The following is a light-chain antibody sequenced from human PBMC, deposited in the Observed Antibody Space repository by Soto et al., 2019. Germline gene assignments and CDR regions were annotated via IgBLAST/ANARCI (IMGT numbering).Light chain of an antibody. Sequence: DIQMTQSPSSLSASVGDRVTITCRASQSISSYLNWYQQKPGKAPKLLIYAASSLQSGVPSRVSGSGSGTDFTLTISSLQPEDFATYYCQQSYSTPYTFGQGTKVDIK. CDR3: QQSYSTPYT. V-gene: IGKV1-39*01. CDR1: QSISSY. J-gene: IGKJ2*01. CDR2: AAS.